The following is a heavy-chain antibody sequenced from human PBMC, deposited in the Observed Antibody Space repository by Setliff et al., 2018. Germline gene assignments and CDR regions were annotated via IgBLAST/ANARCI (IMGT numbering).Heavy chain of an antibody. V-gene: IGHV3-7*04. CDR2: IKGDGSEK. CDR1: GFVFGTYG. CDR3: GRAGKPYAIDI. J-gene: IGHJ3*02. Sequence: GESLKISCAASGFVFGTYGMHWVRQAPGKGLEGVANIKGDGSEKYYVDSVKGRFAVSRDNAKNSLFLQMDSLTVEDTAVYYCGRAGKPYAIDIWGQGTTVTVSS.